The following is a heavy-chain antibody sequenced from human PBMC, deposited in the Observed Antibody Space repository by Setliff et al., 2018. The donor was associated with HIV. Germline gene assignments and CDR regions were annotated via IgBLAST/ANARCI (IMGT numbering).Heavy chain of an antibody. V-gene: IGHV1-24*01. CDR1: GYTPTEVS. Sequence: ASVKVSCKVSGYTPTEVSIHWVRQAPGKGLEWMGGLDPEDDETVYAQKFQGRVTMTEDTSTDTAYMELSSLTSEDTAMYYCATIRAYYYDSSGQEYFQHWGHGSLVTVSS. J-gene: IGHJ1*01. CDR2: LDPEDDET. CDR3: ATIRAYYYDSSGQEYFQH. D-gene: IGHD3-22*01.